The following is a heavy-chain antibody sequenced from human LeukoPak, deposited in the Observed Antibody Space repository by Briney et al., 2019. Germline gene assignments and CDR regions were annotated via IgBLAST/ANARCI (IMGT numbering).Heavy chain of an antibody. D-gene: IGHD6-19*01. V-gene: IGHV1-2*02. CDR3: ARAKAVAGPGTDFDY. Sequence: GASVKVSFKASGYTFTGYYMHWVRQAPGQGLEWMGWINPNSGGTNYAQKFQGRVTMTRDTSISTAYIELSRLRSDDTAVYYCARAKAVAGPGTDFDYWGQGTLVTVSS. CDR2: INPNSGGT. CDR1: GYTFTGYY. J-gene: IGHJ4*02.